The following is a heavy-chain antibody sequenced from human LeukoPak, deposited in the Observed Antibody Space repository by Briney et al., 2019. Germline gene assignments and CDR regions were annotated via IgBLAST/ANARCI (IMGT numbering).Heavy chain of an antibody. D-gene: IGHD6-13*01. Sequence: GGSLRLSCAVSGFTFTKYWMKWVSQAPGKGMEWVASIRQDGGEKSYVDSVKGRFTIYRDNNKNSLYLQMSSLRAEDTAVYYCARDGTAPGLYFDLWGQGTLVTVSS. V-gene: IGHV3-7*01. CDR2: IRQDGGEK. J-gene: IGHJ4*01. CDR3: ARDGTAPGLYFDL. CDR1: GFTFTKYW.